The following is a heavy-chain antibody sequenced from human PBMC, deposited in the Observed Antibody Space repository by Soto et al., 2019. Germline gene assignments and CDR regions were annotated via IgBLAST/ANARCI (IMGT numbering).Heavy chain of an antibody. Sequence: VQLRQSGPGLVKPSGPLSLTCAVSGGSISSSNWWTWVRQAPGKGMEWIGEFYDSGNTYYNPSLKGRVTIEVAKSNKQFSLKLNAVTAADSAVDYCATLPPRVVASLLPIPTWGQGTLVTVSA. D-gene: IGHD1-26*01. CDR2: FYDSGNT. CDR3: ATLPPRVVASLLPIPT. V-gene: IGHV4-4*02. J-gene: IGHJ5*02. CDR1: GGSISSSNW.